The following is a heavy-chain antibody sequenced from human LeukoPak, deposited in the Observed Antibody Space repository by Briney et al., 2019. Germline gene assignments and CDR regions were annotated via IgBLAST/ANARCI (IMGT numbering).Heavy chain of an antibody. J-gene: IGHJ4*02. Sequence: SQTLSLTCTVSGGSISSGGYYWSWIRQPPGKGLEWIGYIYHSGSTYYNPSLKSRVTISVDRSKNQFSLNLTSVTAADTAVYYWARARDFASGSRIDYWGQGILVTVSS. CDR1: GGSISSGGYY. CDR3: ARARDFASGSRIDY. CDR2: IYHSGST. V-gene: IGHV4-30-2*01. D-gene: IGHD3-10*01.